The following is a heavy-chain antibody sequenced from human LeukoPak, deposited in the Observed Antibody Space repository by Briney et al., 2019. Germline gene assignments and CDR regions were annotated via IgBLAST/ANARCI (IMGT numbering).Heavy chain of an antibody. Sequence: PGGSLRLSCTVSGFTVSSNSMSWVRQAPGKGLEWFSFIYSDNTHYSDSVKGRFTISRDNSKNTLYLQMNSLRAEDTAVYYCASQSYKYDPDAFDIWGQGTMVTVSS. CDR1: GFTVSSNS. CDR3: ASQSYKYDPDAFDI. CDR2: IYSDNT. V-gene: IGHV3-53*01. J-gene: IGHJ3*02. D-gene: IGHD3-22*01.